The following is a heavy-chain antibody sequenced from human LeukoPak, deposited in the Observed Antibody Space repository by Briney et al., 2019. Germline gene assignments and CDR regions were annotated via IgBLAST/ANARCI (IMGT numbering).Heavy chain of an antibody. CDR3: ASLSYDSSGYGYYYYYMDV. CDR2: IYYSGST. V-gene: IGHV4-39*01. CDR1: GGSISSSSYY. Sequence: SETLSLTCTVSGGSISSSSYYWGWIRQPPGKGLEWIGSIYYSGSTYYNPSLKSRVTMSVDTSKNQFSLKLSSVTAADTAAYYCASLSYDSSGYGYYYYYMDVWGKGTTVTVSS. D-gene: IGHD3-22*01. J-gene: IGHJ6*03.